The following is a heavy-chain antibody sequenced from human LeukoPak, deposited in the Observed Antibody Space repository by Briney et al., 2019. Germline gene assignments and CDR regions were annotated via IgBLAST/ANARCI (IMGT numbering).Heavy chain of an antibody. CDR3: ARLLRYFDWYPFDY. Sequence: PGGSLRLSCVASGFTFSSYSMNWVRQAPGKGLEWVSSISSSSSYIYYADSVKGRFTISRDNAKNSLYLQMNSLRAEDTAVYYCARLLRYFDWYPFDYWGQGTLVTVSS. D-gene: IGHD3-9*01. V-gene: IGHV3-21*01. J-gene: IGHJ4*02. CDR2: ISSSSSYI. CDR1: GFTFSSYS.